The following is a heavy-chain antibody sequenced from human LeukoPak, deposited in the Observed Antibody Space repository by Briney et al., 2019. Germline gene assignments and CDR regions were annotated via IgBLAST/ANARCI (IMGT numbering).Heavy chain of an antibody. V-gene: IGHV4-61*02. D-gene: IGHD3-3*01. CDR1: GGSISSDSYY. Sequence: SETLSLTCTVSGGSISSDSYYWSWIRQPAGKGLEWMGRIYTSGSTNYNPSLKSRVTISVDTSKNQFSLKLSSVTAADTAVYYCARESYDFWCGYYTPFEENWFDPWGQGTLVTVPS. J-gene: IGHJ5*02. CDR2: IYTSGST. CDR3: ARESYDFWCGYYTPFEENWFDP.